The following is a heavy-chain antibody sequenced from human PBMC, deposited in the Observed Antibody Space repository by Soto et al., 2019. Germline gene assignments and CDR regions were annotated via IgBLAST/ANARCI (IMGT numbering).Heavy chain of an antibody. CDR3: AKDRADVDTATSEFDY. CDR2: ISGSGGST. D-gene: IGHD5-18*01. Sequence: PGGSLRLSCAASGFTFSSYAMSWVRQAPGKGLEWVSAISGSGGSTYYADSVKGRFTISRDNSKNTLYLQMNSLRAEDTAVYYCAKDRADVDTATSEFDYWGQGTLVTVSS. J-gene: IGHJ4*02. CDR1: GFTFSSYA. V-gene: IGHV3-23*01.